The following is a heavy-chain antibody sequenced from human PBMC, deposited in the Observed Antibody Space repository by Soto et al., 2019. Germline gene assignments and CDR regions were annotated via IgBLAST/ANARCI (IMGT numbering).Heavy chain of an antibody. J-gene: IGHJ5*02. CDR2: IYYSGSA. V-gene: IGHV4-59*01. CDR1: GGSISSDY. Sequence: SETLSLTCTVSGGSISSDYWSWIRQPPGKGLEWIGGIYYSGSAHYNPSLKSRVTISVDTSKTQFSLKLTSVTAADTALYYCARLNTSDWFDPWGQGILVTVS. CDR3: ARLNTSDWFDP.